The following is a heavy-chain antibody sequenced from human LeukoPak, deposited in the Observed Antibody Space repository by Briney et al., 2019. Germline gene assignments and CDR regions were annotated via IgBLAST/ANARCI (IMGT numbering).Heavy chain of an antibody. CDR3: ARSGGSRPGVHGEADAFDI. J-gene: IGHJ3*02. CDR2: IIPIFGTA. CDR1: GGTFSSYA. V-gene: IGHV1-69*05. Sequence: SVKVSCKASGGTFSSYAISWVRQAPGQGLEWMGGIIPIFGTANYAQKFQGRVTITTDESTSTAYMELSSLRSEDTAVYYCARSGGSRPGVHGEADAFDIWGQGTMVTVSS. D-gene: IGHD1-1*01.